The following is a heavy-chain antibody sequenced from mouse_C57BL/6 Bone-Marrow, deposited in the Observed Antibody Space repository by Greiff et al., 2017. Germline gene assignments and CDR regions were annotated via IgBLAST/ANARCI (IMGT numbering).Heavy chain of an antibody. CDR2: IDPSDSYT. CDR1: GYTFTSYW. Sequence: QVQLQQPGAELVMPGASVKLSCKASGYTFTSYWMHWVKQRPGQGLEWIGEIDPSDSYTNYNHKFKGKSTLTVDKSSSTAYMQLSSLTSEDSAVYYCARATTDYWGQGTTLTVSS. V-gene: IGHV1-69*01. J-gene: IGHJ2*01. D-gene: IGHD2-12*01. CDR3: ARATTDY.